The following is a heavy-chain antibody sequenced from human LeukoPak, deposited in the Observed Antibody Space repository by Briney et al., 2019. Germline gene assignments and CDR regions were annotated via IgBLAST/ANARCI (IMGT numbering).Heavy chain of an antibody. CDR2: INHSGST. D-gene: IGHD1-26*01. Sequence: SETLSLTCAVYGGSFSGYYWSWIRQPPGKGLEWIGEINHSGSTNYNPSLKSRVTISVDTSKNQFSLKLSSVTAADTAVYYCARVVGGAAYWYFDLWGRGTLVTVSS. J-gene: IGHJ2*01. CDR3: ARVVGGAAYWYFDL. V-gene: IGHV4-34*01. CDR1: GGSFSGYY.